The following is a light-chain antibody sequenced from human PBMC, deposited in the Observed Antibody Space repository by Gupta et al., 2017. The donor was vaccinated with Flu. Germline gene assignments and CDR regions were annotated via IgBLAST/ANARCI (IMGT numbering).Light chain of an antibody. J-gene: IGKJ1*01. CDR3: REGVQTPWT. CDR1: QSLLHSNGNYY. V-gene: IGKV2-28*01. Sequence: IVMTQSPPSLPVTPGEAASLSCRSSQSLLHSNGNYYLDWYLQKPGQSPQLLIYLGSKRASGVPDRFSGRGSGADFTLKITMMDAEDVRIYYCREGVQTPWTFGEGTKVEIK. CDR2: LGS.